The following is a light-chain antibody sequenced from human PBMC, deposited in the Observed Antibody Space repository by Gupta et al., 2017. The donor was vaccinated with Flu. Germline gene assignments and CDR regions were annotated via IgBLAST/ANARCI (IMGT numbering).Light chain of an antibody. CDR2: KAS. J-gene: IGKJ1*01. Sequence: PSTLSASVGDRVTITCRASQSISSWLAWSQQKPGKAPKLLIYKASLLEPRVPSRFRGRASGTEFTLTISSLQPDDFATYYCQQYNNYPWTFGQGTRVEIK. CDR1: QSISSW. CDR3: QQYNNYPWT. V-gene: IGKV1-5*03.